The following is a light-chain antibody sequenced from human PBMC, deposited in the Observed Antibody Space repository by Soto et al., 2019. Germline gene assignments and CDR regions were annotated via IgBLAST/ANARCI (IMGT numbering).Light chain of an antibody. Sequence: DIVTTQSPDSLTVSLGERANIKCRTGQSVLYSSNNKHYLAWYQQRLGQPPKPLITWATVREPGVPERFTGSVSGSDFTLTITNLRAEDVATYFCHQYYGIPWTFGQGTRV. CDR1: QSVLYSSNNKHY. V-gene: IGKV4-1*01. CDR3: HQYYGIPWT. J-gene: IGKJ1*01. CDR2: WAT.